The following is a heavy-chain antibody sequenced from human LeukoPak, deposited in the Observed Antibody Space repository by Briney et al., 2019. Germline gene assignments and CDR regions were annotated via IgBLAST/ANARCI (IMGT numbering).Heavy chain of an antibody. CDR1: GFTFSTYW. V-gene: IGHV3-74*01. Sequence: GGSLRLSCAASGFTFSTYWMHWVRQAPGKGLVWVSRIKSDGTNTASADSVRGRFTISRDNAMNTLYLQMNGLRAEDTAVYYCTRGRGGYSGYDFFDYWGQGTLVTVSS. J-gene: IGHJ4*02. CDR3: TRGRGGYSGYDFFDY. D-gene: IGHD5-12*01. CDR2: IKSDGTNT.